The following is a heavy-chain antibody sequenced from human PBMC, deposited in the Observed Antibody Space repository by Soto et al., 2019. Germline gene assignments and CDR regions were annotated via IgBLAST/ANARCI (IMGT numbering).Heavy chain of an antibody. Sequence: QVQLVQSGAEVKKPGASVKVSCKASGYTFTGYYMHWVRQAPGQGLEWMGWINPNSGGTNYAQKFQGRVNMTRDTSISTAYMELSRLRSDDTAVYYCAAGIVVVPAAMGSTNWFDPWGQGTLVTVSS. CDR3: AAGIVVVPAAMGSTNWFDP. CDR2: INPNSGGT. D-gene: IGHD2-2*01. J-gene: IGHJ5*02. V-gene: IGHV1-2*02. CDR1: GYTFTGYY.